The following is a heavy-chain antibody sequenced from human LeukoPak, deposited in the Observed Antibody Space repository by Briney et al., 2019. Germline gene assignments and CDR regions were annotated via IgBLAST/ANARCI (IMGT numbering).Heavy chain of an antibody. Sequence: SVKVSCKASGGTFSSYAISWVRQAPGQGLEWMGRIIPILGIANYAQKFQSRVTITADKSTSTAYMELSSLRSEDTAVYYCARDWHCSSTSCYSRRNYYYYGMDVWGQGTTVTVSS. CDR3: ARDWHCSSTSCYSRRNYYYYGMDV. V-gene: IGHV1-69*04. D-gene: IGHD2-2*01. J-gene: IGHJ6*02. CDR1: GGTFSSYA. CDR2: IIPILGIA.